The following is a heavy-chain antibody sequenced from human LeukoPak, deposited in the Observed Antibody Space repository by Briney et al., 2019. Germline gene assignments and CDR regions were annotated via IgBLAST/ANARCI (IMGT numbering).Heavy chain of an antibody. D-gene: IGHD6-13*01. Sequence: SQTLSLTCAISGDSFASNNDAWNWIRQSPSRGLEWLGRTYYRSKWYNDYAVSVKGRITINPDTSRNQFSLHLNSVTPEDSAVYYCARSAGGTVDYWGQRALVTASS. J-gene: IGHJ4*02. CDR3: ARSAGGTVDY. CDR1: GDSFASNNDA. CDR2: TYYRSKWYN. V-gene: IGHV6-1*01.